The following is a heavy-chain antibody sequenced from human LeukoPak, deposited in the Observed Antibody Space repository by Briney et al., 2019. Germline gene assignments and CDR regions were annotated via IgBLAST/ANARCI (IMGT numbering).Heavy chain of an antibody. CDR3: AKSSSGGNSPPYYYYDMDV. CDR2: ISYDGSNK. J-gene: IGHJ6*02. V-gene: IGHV3-30*18. CDR1: GFTFSSYG. Sequence: GGSLRLSCAASGFTFSSYGMHWVRQAPGKGLEWVAVISYDGSNKYYADSVKGRSTISRDNSKNKLYLQMNSLRAEDTAVYYCAKSSSGGNSPPYYYYDMDVWGQGTTVTVSS. D-gene: IGHD4-23*01.